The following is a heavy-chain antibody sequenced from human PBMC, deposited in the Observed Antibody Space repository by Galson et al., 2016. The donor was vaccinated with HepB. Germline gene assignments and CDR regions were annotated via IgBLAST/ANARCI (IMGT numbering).Heavy chain of an antibody. J-gene: IGHJ4*02. D-gene: IGHD3-3*01. V-gene: IGHV3-9*01. CDR3: ANAPTIFGVASAPFQY. Sequence: SLRLSCAASGFRFDDYAMHWVRQAPGKGLEWVSGITWNSGGIGYADSVKGRFTISRDNAKNSLYLQMNSLRPEDTALYYCANAPTIFGVASAPFQYWGQGILVTVSS. CDR1: GFRFDDYA. CDR2: ITWNSGGI.